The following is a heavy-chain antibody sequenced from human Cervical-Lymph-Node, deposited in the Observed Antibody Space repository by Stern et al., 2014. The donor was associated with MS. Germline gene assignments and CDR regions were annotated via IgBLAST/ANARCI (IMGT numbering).Heavy chain of an antibody. V-gene: IGHV4-59*01. CDR2: IYNAGNT. CDR3: ARMAAAGPFDF. Sequence: VQLEESGPGLVKPSETLSLSCTVSRGSISSSFWSWLRQPPGKGLEWIGYIYNAGNTNYNPSLKSRVTISVDTSKNQFSLKLSSVTAADTAVYYCARMAAAGPFDFWGQGTLVTVSS. D-gene: IGHD6-13*01. J-gene: IGHJ4*02. CDR1: RGSISSSF.